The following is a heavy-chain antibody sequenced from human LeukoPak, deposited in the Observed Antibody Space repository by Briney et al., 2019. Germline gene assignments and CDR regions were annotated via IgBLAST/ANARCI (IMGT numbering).Heavy chain of an antibody. D-gene: IGHD3-16*01. V-gene: IGHV3-30*04. J-gene: IGHJ4*02. Sequence: PGRSLRLACAASGFTFSRYAMHWVRQAPGKGLEWVAVISYDGSNKYYADSVKGRFTISRDNSKNTLYLQMNSLRAEDTAVYYCAREDGLAYYDYVWGKYYFDYWGQGTLVTVSS. CDR3: AREDGLAYYDYVWGKYYFDY. CDR1: GFTFSRYA. CDR2: ISYDGSNK.